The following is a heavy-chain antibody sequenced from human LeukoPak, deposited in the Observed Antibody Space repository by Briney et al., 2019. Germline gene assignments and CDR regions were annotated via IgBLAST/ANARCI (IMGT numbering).Heavy chain of an antibody. Sequence: PSETLSLTCTVSGGSISSGDYYWGWIRQPPGKGLEWIGYIYYSGSTYYNPSLKSRVTISVDTSKNQFSLKLSSVTAADTAVYYCARSSWASHFDYWGQGTLVTVSS. D-gene: IGHD7-27*01. J-gene: IGHJ4*02. CDR1: GGSISSGDYY. CDR2: IYYSGST. V-gene: IGHV4-30-4*08. CDR3: ARSSWASHFDY.